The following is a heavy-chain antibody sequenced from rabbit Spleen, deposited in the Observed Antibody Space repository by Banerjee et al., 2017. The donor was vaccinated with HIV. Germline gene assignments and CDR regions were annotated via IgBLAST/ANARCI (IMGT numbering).Heavy chain of an antibody. CDR2: IYTGSDNT. V-gene: IGHV1S40*01. Sequence: QSLEESGGDLVKPGASLTLTCTASGFSFSSTYYMCWVRQAPGKGLEWIGCIYTGSDNTWYANWVNDRFTISKTSSTTVTLQMTSLTAADTATYFCSRDVRINGWRTNLWGPATLVTVS. D-gene: IGHD1-1*01. J-gene: IGHJ4*01. CDR1: GFSFSSTYY. CDR3: SRDVRINGWRTNL.